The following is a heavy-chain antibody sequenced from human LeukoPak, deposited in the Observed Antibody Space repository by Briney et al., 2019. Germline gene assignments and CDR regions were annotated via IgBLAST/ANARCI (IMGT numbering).Heavy chain of an antibody. J-gene: IGHJ4*02. Sequence: PGGSLRLSCAASRFTFSSYSMSWVRQAPGKALEWVSAISGSGGSTYYADSVKGRFTISRDNSKNTLYLQMNSLRAEDTAVYYCAKDEYYYDSSGYYDYWGQGTLVTVSS. CDR2: ISGSGGST. CDR1: RFTFSSYS. V-gene: IGHV3-23*01. D-gene: IGHD3-22*01. CDR3: AKDEYYYDSSGYYDY.